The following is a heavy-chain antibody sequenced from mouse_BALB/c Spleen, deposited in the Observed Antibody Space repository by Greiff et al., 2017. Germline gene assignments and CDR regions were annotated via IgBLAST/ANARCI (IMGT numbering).Heavy chain of an antibody. D-gene: IGHD3-2*01. CDR1: GYTFTSYW. J-gene: IGHJ3*01. CDR3: TLRQLGSAWFAY. CDR2: IYPGNSDT. Sequence: EVMLVESGTVLARPGASVKMSCKASGYTFTSYWMHWVKQRPGQGLEWIGAIYPGNSDTSYNQKFKGKAKLTAVTSTSTAYMELSSLTNEDSAVYYCTLRQLGSAWFAYWGQGTLVTVSA. V-gene: IGHV1-5*01.